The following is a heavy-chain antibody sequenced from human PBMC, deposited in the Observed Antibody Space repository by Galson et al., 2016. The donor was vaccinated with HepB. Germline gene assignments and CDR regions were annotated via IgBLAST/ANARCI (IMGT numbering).Heavy chain of an antibody. D-gene: IGHD6-19*01. CDR1: GFTFSSEA. CDR3: AKEISVAGVNGLPSDY. Sequence: SLRLSCAASGFTFSSEAMSWVGQAPEKRLEWVSGISASGAGTYYADSEKGRFTISRDNFKNTLYLQMNSLIAEDTAVYYFAKEISVAGVNGLPSDYWGQGTLVTVSS. V-gene: IGHV3-23*01. CDR2: ISASGAGT. J-gene: IGHJ4*02.